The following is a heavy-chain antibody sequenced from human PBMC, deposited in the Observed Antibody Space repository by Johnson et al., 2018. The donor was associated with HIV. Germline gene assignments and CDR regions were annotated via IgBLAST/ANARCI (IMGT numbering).Heavy chain of an antibody. CDR3: AKMEFDYSNYAAPLSLHDAFDI. D-gene: IGHD4-11*01. CDR1: GFSFSSYG. Sequence: QVQLVESGGGVVQPGGSLTLSCAASGFSFSSYGIHWVRQAPGKGLEWVAFTQYDGSNQYYADSVKGRFTISRDNSKNTLYLQRNSLRAEDTAVYYCAKMEFDYSNYAAPLSLHDAFDIWGQGTMVTVSS. V-gene: IGHV3-30*02. CDR2: TQYDGSNQ. J-gene: IGHJ3*02.